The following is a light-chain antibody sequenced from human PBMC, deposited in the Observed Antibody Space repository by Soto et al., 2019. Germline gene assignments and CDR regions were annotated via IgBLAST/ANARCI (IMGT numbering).Light chain of an antibody. CDR3: SPNTPTTVL. Sequence: QPVLTQPASVSGSPGQSVTISCTGTSSDVGAYNFVSWYQQHPGKAPKLMIYEVSDRPSGVSNRFSGSKSGNTASLTISGHRAEDEADYYCSPNTPTTVLFGGGTKVPVL. J-gene: IGLJ2*01. CDR1: SSDVGAYNF. V-gene: IGLV2-14*01. CDR2: EVS.